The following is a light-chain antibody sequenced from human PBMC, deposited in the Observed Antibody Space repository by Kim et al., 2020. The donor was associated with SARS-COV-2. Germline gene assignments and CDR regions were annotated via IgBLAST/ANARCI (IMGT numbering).Light chain of an antibody. J-gene: IGLJ3*02. CDR3: SSFTRSSPPWV. V-gene: IGLV2-14*03. Sequence: QSITSACTGTSSDIGGYNYVSWYQQHPGKAPKLMISDVSRRPSGVSNRFSGSKSGNTASLTVSGLQAEDEADYYCSSFTRSSPPWVFGGGTKLTVL. CDR1: SSDIGGYNY. CDR2: DVS.